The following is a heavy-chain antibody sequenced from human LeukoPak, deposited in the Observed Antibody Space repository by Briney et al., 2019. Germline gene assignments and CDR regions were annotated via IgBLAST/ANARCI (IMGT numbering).Heavy chain of an antibody. CDR2: INAGNGNT. CDR1: GYTFTSYA. CDR3: ARNYYGSGSWRWFDP. J-gene: IGHJ5*02. Sequence: GASVKVSCKASGYTFTSYAMHWVRQAPGQRLEWMGWINAGNGNTKYSQKFQGRVTITRDTSASTAYMELSSLRSEDTAVYYCARNYYGSGSWRWFDPWGQGTLVTVSS. D-gene: IGHD3-10*01. V-gene: IGHV1-3*01.